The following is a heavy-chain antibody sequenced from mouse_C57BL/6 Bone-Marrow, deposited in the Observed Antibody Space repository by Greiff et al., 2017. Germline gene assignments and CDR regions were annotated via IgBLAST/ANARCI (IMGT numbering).Heavy chain of an antibody. J-gene: IGHJ4*01. CDR1: GYTFTSYW. Sequence: QVQLQQPGAELVKPGASVKLSCKASGYTFTSYWMHWVKQRPGQGLEWIGMIHPNSGSTNYNEKFKSKATLTVDKSSSTAYMQLSSLTSEDSAVSYCATSDSSGRYAMDYWGQGTSVTVSS. V-gene: IGHV1-64*01. D-gene: IGHD3-2*02. CDR3: ATSDSSGRYAMDY. CDR2: IHPNSGST.